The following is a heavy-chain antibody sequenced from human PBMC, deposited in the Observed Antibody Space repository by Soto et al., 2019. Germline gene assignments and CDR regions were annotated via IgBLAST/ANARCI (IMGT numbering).Heavy chain of an antibody. V-gene: IGHV3-11*01. CDR1: GFTFSDYY. D-gene: IGHD1-26*01. CDR2: TSGSGSNI. Sequence: GGSLRLSCAASGFTFSDYYMSWIRQAPGKGLEWVSYTSGSGSNIYYTDSVQGRFTISRDNAKTSLYLQMNSLRAEDTAVYYCARGTGELDHWGQGTMVTVSS. J-gene: IGHJ4*02. CDR3: ARGTGELDH.